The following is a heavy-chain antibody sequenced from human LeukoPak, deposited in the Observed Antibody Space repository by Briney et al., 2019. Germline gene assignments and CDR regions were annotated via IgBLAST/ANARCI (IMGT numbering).Heavy chain of an antibody. CDR2: IYSGGST. J-gene: IGHJ4*02. Sequence: GGSLRLSCAASGFTVSSNYMGWVRQAPGKGLEWVSVIYSGGSTYYADSVKGRFTISRDNSKNTLYLQMNSLRAEDTAVYYCARDADGSGIKFDYWGQGTLVTVSS. CDR1: GFTVSSNY. D-gene: IGHD3-10*01. V-gene: IGHV3-66*01. CDR3: ARDADGSGIKFDY.